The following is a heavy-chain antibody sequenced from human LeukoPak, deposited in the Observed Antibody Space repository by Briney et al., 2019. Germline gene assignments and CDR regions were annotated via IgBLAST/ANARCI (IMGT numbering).Heavy chain of an antibody. J-gene: IGHJ4*02. V-gene: IGHV1-2*02. CDR2: INPNSGGT. CDR3: ATQRGTRTMVPFGN. Sequence: ASVKVSCKASGYTFTAHYLHWVRQAPGQGLEWMGWINPNSGGTNYAQKFQGRVTMTRDTSINTAYMEVNGLTYDDTAVFYCATQRGTRTMVPFGNWGQGTPVTVSS. CDR1: GYTFTAHY. D-gene: IGHD1-14*01.